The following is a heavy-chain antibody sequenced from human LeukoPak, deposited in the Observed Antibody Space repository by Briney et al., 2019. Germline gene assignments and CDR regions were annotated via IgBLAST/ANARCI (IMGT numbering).Heavy chain of an antibody. CDR3: ARDWYNWNYWSFVGYFDY. V-gene: IGHV3-7*01. CDR2: IKQDGSEK. D-gene: IGHD1-7*01. Sequence: GGSLGLSCAASGFTFSSYWMSWVRQAPGKGLEWVANIKQDGSEKYYVDSVKGRFTISRDNAKNSLYLQMNSLRAEDTAVYYCARDWYNWNYWSFVGYFDYWGQGTLVTVSS. J-gene: IGHJ4*02. CDR1: GFTFSSYW.